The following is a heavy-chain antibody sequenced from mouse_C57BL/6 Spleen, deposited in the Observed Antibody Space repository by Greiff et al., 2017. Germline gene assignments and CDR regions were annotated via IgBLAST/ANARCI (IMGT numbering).Heavy chain of an antibody. CDR1: GFSFNTYA. V-gene: IGHV10-1*01. CDR2: IRSKSNNYAT. J-gene: IGHJ3*01. Sequence: EVQLVESGGGLVQPKGSLKLSCAASGFSFNTYAMNWVRQAPGKGLEWVARIRSKSNNYATYYADSVKDRFTISRDDSESMLYLQMNNLKTEDTAMYYCVRESDYGSWFAYWGQGTLVTVSA. D-gene: IGHD2-4*01. CDR3: VRESDYGSWFAY.